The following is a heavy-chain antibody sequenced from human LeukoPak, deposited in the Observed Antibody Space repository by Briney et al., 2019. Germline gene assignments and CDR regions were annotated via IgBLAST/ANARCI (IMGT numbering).Heavy chain of an antibody. CDR3: ARGRGMD. D-gene: IGHD6-13*01. CDR1: GGSISNYY. V-gene: IGHV4-59*12. J-gene: IGHJ4*02. CDR2: INYSGST. Sequence: SETLSLTCTASGGSISNYYWSWIRQPLGKGLEWIAYINYSGSTNYNPSLKSRVTISVDTSKNQFSLKLSSVTAADTAVYYCARGRGMDWGQGTLVTVSS.